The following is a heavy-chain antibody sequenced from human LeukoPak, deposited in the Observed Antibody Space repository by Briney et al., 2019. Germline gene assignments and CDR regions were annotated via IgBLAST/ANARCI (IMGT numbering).Heavy chain of an antibody. D-gene: IGHD3-22*01. CDR3: ARFIGSSYYYDSRDDY. CDR2: ISVYNGNT. J-gene: IGHJ4*02. CDR1: GYTFSIYG. V-gene: IGHV1-18*01. Sequence: ASVRVSCKASGYTFSIYGFSWVRQAPGQGLEWMGWISVYNGNTNYAQKFQGRVTITADESTSTAYMELSSLRSEDTAVYYCARFIGSSYYYDSRDDYWGQGTLVTVSS.